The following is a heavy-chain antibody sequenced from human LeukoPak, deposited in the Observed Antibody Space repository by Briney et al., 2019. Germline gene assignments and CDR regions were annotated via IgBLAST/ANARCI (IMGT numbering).Heavy chain of an antibody. CDR2: INHSGST. CDR3: ASRSFPAGMDY. D-gene: IGHD2-2*01. J-gene: IGHJ4*02. V-gene: IGHV4-34*01. Sequence: SETLSLTCAVYGGSFSGYYWSWIRQPPGKGLEWIGEINHSGSTNYNPSLKSRVTISVDTPKNQFSLKLSSVTAADTAVYYCASRSFPAGMDYWGQGTLVTVSS. CDR1: GGSFSGYY.